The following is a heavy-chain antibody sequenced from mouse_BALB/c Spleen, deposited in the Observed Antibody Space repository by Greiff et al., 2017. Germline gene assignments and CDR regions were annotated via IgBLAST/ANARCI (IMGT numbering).Heavy chain of an antibody. D-gene: IGHD2-4*01. V-gene: IGHV3-6*02. J-gene: IGHJ4*01. CDR3: ARERRDYDDYAMDY. CDR1: GYSITSGYY. Sequence: EVKLVESGPGLVKPSQSLSLTCSVTGYSITSGYYWNWIRQFPGNKLEWMGYISYDGSNNYNPSLKNRISITRDTSKNQFFLKLNSVTTEDTATYYCARERRDYDDYAMDYWGQGTSVTVSS. CDR2: ISYDGSN.